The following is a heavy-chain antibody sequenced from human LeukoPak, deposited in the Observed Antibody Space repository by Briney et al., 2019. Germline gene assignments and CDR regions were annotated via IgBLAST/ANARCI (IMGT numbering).Heavy chain of an antibody. V-gene: IGHV4-34*01. CDR2: INHSGST. J-gene: IGHJ6*02. CDR1: GGSFSGYY. D-gene: IGHD2-2*01. CDR3: ARVPSTLYGMDV. Sequence: PSETLSLTCAVYGGSFSGYYWSWFRQPPGKGLEWIGEINHSGSTNYNPSLKSRVTISVDTSKNQFSLKLSSVTAADTAVYYCARVPSTLYGMDVWGQGTTVTVSS.